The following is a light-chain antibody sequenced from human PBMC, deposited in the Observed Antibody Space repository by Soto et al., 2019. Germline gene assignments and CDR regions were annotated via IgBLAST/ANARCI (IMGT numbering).Light chain of an antibody. CDR3: RQHNSYQYT. CDR2: AAS. Sequence: DIQMTQSPSAMSASVGDRVTITCRASQGISNYLAWFQQKPGKVPKRLSYAASNVQNGVPSRFSGGGSGTEFSLIISSLQPEDFATYECRQHNSYQYTFGQGTKLEIK. CDR1: QGISNY. J-gene: IGKJ2*01. V-gene: IGKV1-17*03.